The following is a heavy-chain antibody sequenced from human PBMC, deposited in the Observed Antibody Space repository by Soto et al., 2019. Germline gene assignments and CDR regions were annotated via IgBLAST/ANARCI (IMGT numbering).Heavy chain of an antibody. CDR3: ARLSSTWYPY. CDR2: IYWDDDN. V-gene: IGHV2-5*02. D-gene: IGHD6-13*01. CDR1: GFSLPTSGGG. Sequence: SGPTLVNPTQTLTLTCTFSGFSLPTSGGGVSWIRQPPGKALEWLALIYWDDDNLYSPSLKSRLTITKDTSKNQVVLTMTNMDPVDTATYYCARLSSTWYPYWGQGTLVTVSS. J-gene: IGHJ4*02.